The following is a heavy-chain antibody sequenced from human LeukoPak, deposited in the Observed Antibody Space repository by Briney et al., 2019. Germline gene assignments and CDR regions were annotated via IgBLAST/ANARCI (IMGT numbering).Heavy chain of an antibody. D-gene: IGHD1-7*01. CDR1: GYSFTSYW. Sequence: GESLKISCKGSGYSFTSYWIGWMRQMPGKGLEWMGIVYPGDSATRYSPSFQGQVTISADKFISTAYLQWSSLKASDTAMYYCAKVGTASFDYWGQGTLVTVSS. CDR2: VYPGDSAT. J-gene: IGHJ4*02. V-gene: IGHV5-51*03. CDR3: AKVGTASFDY.